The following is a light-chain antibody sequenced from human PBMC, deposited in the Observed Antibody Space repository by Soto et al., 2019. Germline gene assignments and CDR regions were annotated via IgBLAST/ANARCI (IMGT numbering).Light chain of an antibody. CDR1: QSFSSN. V-gene: IGKV3-15*01. CDR3: QQYHNWPIT. CDR2: GTS. Sequence: ELVITPCPATLSVYTGERATLSCRASQSFSSNVAWYQQKPGQAPRLLIYGTSTRATGIPARFSGSGSGTEFTLTISSLQSEDFAVYYCQQYHNWPITFGRGTRLEIK. J-gene: IGKJ5*01.